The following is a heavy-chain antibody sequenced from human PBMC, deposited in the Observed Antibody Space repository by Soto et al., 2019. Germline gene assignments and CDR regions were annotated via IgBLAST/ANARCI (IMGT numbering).Heavy chain of an antibody. Sequence: PSETLSLGCIVSGAALSCGNYYRIWIRQVPGKGLEWIGHIYVTGAVDYNPSLRDRITISQDTSERQFSLNLRLVTAADTAVYYCARLRIATNNYKWFDPWGQGTLVTVSS. V-gene: IGHV4-31*03. CDR1: GAALSCGNYY. J-gene: IGHJ5*02. D-gene: IGHD2-21*01. CDR3: ARLRIATNNYKWFDP. CDR2: IYVTGAV.